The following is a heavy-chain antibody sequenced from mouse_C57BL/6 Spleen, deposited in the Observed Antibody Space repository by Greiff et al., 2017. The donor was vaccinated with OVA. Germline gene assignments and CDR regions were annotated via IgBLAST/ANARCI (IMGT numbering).Heavy chain of an antibody. D-gene: IGHD2-12*01. V-gene: IGHV1-82*01. CDR2: IYPGDGDT. CDR3: ARSASYDGYFDV. Sequence: VKLMESGPELVKPGASVKISCKASGYAFSSSWMNWVKQRPGKGLEWIGRIYPGDGDTNYNGKFKGKATLTADKSSSTAYMQLSSLTSEDSAVYFCARSASYDGYFDVWGTGTTVTVSS. CDR1: GYAFSSSW. J-gene: IGHJ1*03.